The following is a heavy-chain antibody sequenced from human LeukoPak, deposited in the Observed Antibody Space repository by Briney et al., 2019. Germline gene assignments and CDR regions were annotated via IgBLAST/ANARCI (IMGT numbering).Heavy chain of an antibody. J-gene: IGHJ6*03. V-gene: IGHV4-34*01. CDR2: INHSGST. D-gene: IGHD3-3*01. CDR1: GGSFSGYY. CDR3: ARGGETYYDFWSGYYTYYYYYMDV. Sequence: SETLSLTCAVYGGSFSGYYWSWIRQPPGKGLEWIGEINHSGSTNYNPSLKSRVTMSVDTSKNQFSLKLSSVTAADTAVYYCARGGETYYDFWSGYYTYYYYYMDVWGKGTTVTVSS.